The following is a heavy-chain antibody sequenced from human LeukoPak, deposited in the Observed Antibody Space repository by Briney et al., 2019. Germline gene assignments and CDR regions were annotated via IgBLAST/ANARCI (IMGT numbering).Heavy chain of an antibody. Sequence: QPGGSLRFSCAASGFTFSDYWMHWVRRAPGKGLEWVDNIKGDETEKYYVDSVKGRFTISRDNAKNSVFLQMNSLRVEDTAIYYCARALSAWGQGTLVTVSS. J-gene: IGHJ4*02. V-gene: IGHV3-7*03. CDR3: ARALSA. CDR2: IKGDETEK. D-gene: IGHD3-3*01. CDR1: GFTFSDYW.